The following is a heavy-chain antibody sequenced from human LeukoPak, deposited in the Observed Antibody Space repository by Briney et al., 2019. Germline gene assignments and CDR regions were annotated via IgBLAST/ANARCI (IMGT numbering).Heavy chain of an antibody. CDR1: GSTFSDSV. J-gene: IGHJ4*02. Sequence: GGSLKLSCAASGSTFSDSVMHWVRQASGKGLEWVGRIRGKANSYATVYAASVKGRFTISRDDSKNTAYLQMNSLKTEDTAVYYCTCGSGWYSPDYWGQGTLVTVSS. CDR3: TCGSGWYSPDY. CDR2: IRGKANSYAT. D-gene: IGHD6-13*01. V-gene: IGHV3-73*01.